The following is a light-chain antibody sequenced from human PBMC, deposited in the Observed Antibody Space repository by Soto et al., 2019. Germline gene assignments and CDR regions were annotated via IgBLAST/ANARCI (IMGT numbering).Light chain of an antibody. V-gene: IGKV1-5*03. CDR1: QSIDSW. CDR3: QHYKSYPWT. CDR2: KAS. Sequence: DIQMTQSPSTMSASVGDRVTITCRASQSIDSWLAWYQQKPGKAPKFLMYKASNLESGVPSRFSGSGSETEFILTISSLQPDDFAIYYCQHYKSYPWTFGQGTKVELK. J-gene: IGKJ1*01.